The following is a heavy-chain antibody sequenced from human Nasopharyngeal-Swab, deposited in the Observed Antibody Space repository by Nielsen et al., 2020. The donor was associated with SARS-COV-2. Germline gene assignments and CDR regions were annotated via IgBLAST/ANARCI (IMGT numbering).Heavy chain of an antibody. J-gene: IGHJ6*02. CDR1: GFTFSSYS. D-gene: IGHD7-27*01. CDR2: ISSSSSYI. V-gene: IGHV3-21*01. Sequence: GSLRLSCAASGFTFSSYSMNWVRQAPGKGLEWVSSISSSSSYIYYADSVKGRFTISRDNAKNSLYLQMNSLRAEDTAVYYCARDRSNWGSYYYYGMDVWGQGTTVTVSS. CDR3: ARDRSNWGSYYYYGMDV.